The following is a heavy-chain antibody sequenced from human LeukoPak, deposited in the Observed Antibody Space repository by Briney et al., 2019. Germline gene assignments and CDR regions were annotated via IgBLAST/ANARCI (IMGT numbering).Heavy chain of an antibody. CDR1: GGSISSYY. V-gene: IGHV4-59*08. D-gene: IGHD3-10*01. CDR3: ARLDGSGSYFY. J-gene: IGHJ4*02. Sequence: PSETLSLTCTVSGGSISSYYWSWIRQPPGKGLEWIGYIYYSGSTNYNPSPKSRVTISVDTSKNQFSLKLSSVTAADTAVYYCARLDGSGSYFYWGQGTLVTVSS. CDR2: IYYSGST.